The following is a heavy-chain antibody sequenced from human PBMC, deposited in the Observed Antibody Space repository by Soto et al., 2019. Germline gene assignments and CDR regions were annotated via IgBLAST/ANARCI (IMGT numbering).Heavy chain of an antibody. V-gene: IGHV1-69*01. CDR3: ARPLRDRNYYYGMAV. Sequence: QVQLVQSGAEMQQPGASVRVSCKASGGTFSKYACSWVRQAPGQGLEWLGGTIPMFGTPNYAQKFQGRVAISADESTATVYMELSSLRSEDTAVYCWARPLRDRNYYYGMAVWGQGTTVTVSS. J-gene: IGHJ6*02. D-gene: IGHD3-22*01. CDR2: TIPMFGTP. CDR1: GGTFSKYA.